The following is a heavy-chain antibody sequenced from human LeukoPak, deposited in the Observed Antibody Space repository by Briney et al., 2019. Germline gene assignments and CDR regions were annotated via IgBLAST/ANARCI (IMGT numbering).Heavy chain of an antibody. D-gene: IGHD2-15*01. CDR2: ISPSGGST. CDR1: GYTFTSNY. J-gene: IGHJ4*02. Sequence: GASVKVSCKAFGYTFTSNYMHWVRQAPGQGPEWMGVISPSGGSTTYAQKFQGRVTLTRDMSTSTDYLELSSLRSEDTAVYYCARGFGDCSGGSCYPKYWGQGTLVTVSS. V-gene: IGHV1-46*01. CDR3: ARGFGDCSGGSCYPKY.